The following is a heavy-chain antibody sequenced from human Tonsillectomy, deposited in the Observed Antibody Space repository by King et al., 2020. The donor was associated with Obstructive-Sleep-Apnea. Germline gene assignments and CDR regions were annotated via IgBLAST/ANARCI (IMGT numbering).Heavy chain of an antibody. D-gene: IGHD3-22*01. J-gene: IGHJ4*02. V-gene: IGHV1-8*01. CDR2: MNPNSGNT. Sequence: VQLVESGAEVKKPGASVKVSCKASGYTFTSYDINWVRQATGQGLEWMGWMNPNSGNTGYAQKFQGRVTMTRNTSISTAYMELSSLRSEDTAVYYCARVMRVFNYYDSSGIFDYWGQGTLVTVSS. CDR3: ARVMRVFNYYDSSGIFDY. CDR1: GYTFTSYD.